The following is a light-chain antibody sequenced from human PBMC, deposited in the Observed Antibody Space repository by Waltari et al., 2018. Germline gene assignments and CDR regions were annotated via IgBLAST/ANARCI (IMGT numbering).Light chain of an antibody. V-gene: IGLV3-19*01. CDR2: GKN. CDR3: NSRDSSGNHLV. J-gene: IGLJ3*02. CDR1: SLRSYY. Sequence: SSELTQDPAVSVALGQTVRITCQGDSLRSYYASWYQKKPGQAPVLVIYGKNNRPSGIPDRCSGSSSGNTASLTISGAQAEDEADYYCNSRDSSGNHLVFGGGTKLTVL.